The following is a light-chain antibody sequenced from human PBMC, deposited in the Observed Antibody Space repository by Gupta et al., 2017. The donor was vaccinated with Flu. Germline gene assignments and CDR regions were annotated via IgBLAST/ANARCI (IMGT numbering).Light chain of an antibody. V-gene: IGKV4-1*01. CDR3: QQYFNTPIT. J-gene: IGKJ5*01. Sequence: DIVMTQSPDSLAVSLGERATVNCKSSQSILDSSNNKNYLTWYQQRPGQSPKLLISWASTWESGVPDRFSGSGSGTDFTLTISSLQAEDVAVYFCQQYFNTPITFGQGTRLEIK. CDR2: WAS. CDR1: QSILDSSNNKNY.